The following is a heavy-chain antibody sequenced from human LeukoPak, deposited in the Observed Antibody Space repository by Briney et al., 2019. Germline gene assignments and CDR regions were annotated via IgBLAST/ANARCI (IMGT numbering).Heavy chain of an antibody. Sequence: GGSLRLSCAASGFTFSSYAMHWVRQAPGKGLEWVAVISYDGSNKYYADSVKGRFTISRDNSKNTLYLQMNSLRAEDTAVYYCARDSYDSSGYYEEYFDYWGQGTLVTVSS. J-gene: IGHJ4*02. CDR1: GFTFSSYA. CDR3: ARDSYDSSGYYEEYFDY. CDR2: ISYDGSNK. V-gene: IGHV3-30*04. D-gene: IGHD3-22*01.